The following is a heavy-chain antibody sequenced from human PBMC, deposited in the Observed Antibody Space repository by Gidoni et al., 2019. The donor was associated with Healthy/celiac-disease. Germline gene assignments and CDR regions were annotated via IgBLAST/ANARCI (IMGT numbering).Heavy chain of an antibody. CDR3: ARGDFYGRDYFDY. CDR1: GFTFSSDW. J-gene: IGHJ4*02. D-gene: IGHD4-17*01. V-gene: IGHV3-7*01. CDR2: IKQDGSEK. Sequence: EVQLVESGGGLVQPGGSLRVSCAASGFTFSSDWMSWVRQAPGKGLEWVANIKQDGSEKYYVDSVKGRFTISRDNAKNSLYLQMNSLRAEDTAVYYCARGDFYGRDYFDYWGQGTLVTVSS.